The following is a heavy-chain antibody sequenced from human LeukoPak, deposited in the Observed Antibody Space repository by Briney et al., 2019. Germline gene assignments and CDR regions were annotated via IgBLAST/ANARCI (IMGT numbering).Heavy chain of an antibody. J-gene: IGHJ3*02. Sequence: SETLSLTCTVSGDSISSSSSYWGWIRQPPGKGLEWIGSIYYSGSTYYNPSLKSRVTISVDTSKNQFSLKLSSVTAADTAVYYCARGNDIVVVKGFDIWGQGTMVTVSS. D-gene: IGHD2-2*01. CDR2: IYYSGST. CDR3: ARGNDIVVVKGFDI. CDR1: GDSISSSSSY. V-gene: IGHV4-39*07.